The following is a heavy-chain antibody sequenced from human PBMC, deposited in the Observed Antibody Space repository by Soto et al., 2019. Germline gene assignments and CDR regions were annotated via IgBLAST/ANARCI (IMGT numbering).Heavy chain of an antibody. J-gene: IGHJ5*02. CDR2: IYYSGST. D-gene: IGHD2-15*01. Sequence: QVQLQESGPGLVKPSQTLSLTCTVSGGSISSGGYYWSWIRQHPGKGLEWIGYIYYSGSTYSNPSLMSRVTISVDTAKNQFSRKLSSVTAADTAVYYCARGRVVVVLAATRYWFDPWGQGTLVTVSS. CDR1: GGSISSGGYY. V-gene: IGHV4-31*03. CDR3: ARGRVVVVLAATRYWFDP.